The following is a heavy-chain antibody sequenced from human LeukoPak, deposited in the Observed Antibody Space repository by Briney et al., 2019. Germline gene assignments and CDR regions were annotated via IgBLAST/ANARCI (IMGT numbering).Heavy chain of an antibody. V-gene: IGHV3-23*01. CDR3: ARDSHYLPDY. D-gene: IGHD3-10*01. Sequence: GGSLRLSCVGSGFTSIAYALTWARQSPGKGLEWVSGISGGGVTTYYADSVQGRFTISRDNAKNTLYLQIHSLRAEDTAVYSCARDSHYLPDYWGQGTLVTVSS. CDR2: ISGGGVTT. CDR1: GFTSIAYA. J-gene: IGHJ4*02.